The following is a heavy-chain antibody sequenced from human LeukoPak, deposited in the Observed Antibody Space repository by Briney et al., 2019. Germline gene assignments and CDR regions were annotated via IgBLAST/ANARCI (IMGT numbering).Heavy chain of an antibody. D-gene: IGHD6-6*01. CDR2: ISGSNSYI. V-gene: IGHV3-21*04. CDR1: GFTFSSYT. J-gene: IGHJ3*01. Sequence: GGSLRLSCAASGFTFSSYTMHWIRQAPGKGLEWVSSISGSNSYIFYADSVKGRFTISRDNAKNSLYLQINSLRAEDTAVYYCARSSYSSSSSVWGQGTMVTVSS. CDR3: ARSSYSSSSSV.